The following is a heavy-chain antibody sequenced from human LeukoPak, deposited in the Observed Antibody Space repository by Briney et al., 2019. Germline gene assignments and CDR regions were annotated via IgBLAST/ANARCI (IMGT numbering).Heavy chain of an antibody. V-gene: IGHV3-30*02. J-gene: IGHJ4*02. Sequence: GGTLRLSCAASGFTFSTYAMHWVRQGPGKGLEWVAYIGYDQTTKYYVDSVKGRFTISRDSSKNTLYLQMNSLRVEDTAVYFCARDLWASSDFSWWGQGTLVTVSS. CDR1: GFTFSTYA. D-gene: IGHD6-13*01. CDR3: ARDLWASSDFSW. CDR2: IGYDQTTK.